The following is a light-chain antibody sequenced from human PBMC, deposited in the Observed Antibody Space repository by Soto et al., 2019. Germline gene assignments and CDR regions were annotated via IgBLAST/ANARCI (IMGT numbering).Light chain of an antibody. CDR3: CSYAGSRPWV. J-gene: IGLJ3*02. CDR2: EGS. CDR1: SSDVGSYNF. V-gene: IGLV2-23*01. Sequence: QSVLTQPASVSGSPGQSITISCTGTSSDVGSYNFVSWYQQHPGKAPKLMIYEGSKRPSGVSNRFSGSKSGNTASLTISGLQAEDEADYYCCSYAGSRPWVFGGGTKLTVL.